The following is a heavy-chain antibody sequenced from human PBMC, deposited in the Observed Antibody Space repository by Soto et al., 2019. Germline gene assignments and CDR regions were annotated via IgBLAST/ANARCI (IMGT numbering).Heavy chain of an antibody. CDR3: ARASSYYYYSSGYYWTFDY. D-gene: IGHD3-22*01. J-gene: IGHJ4*02. CDR1: GGTFSSYA. V-gene: IGHV1-69*13. Sequence: RASVKVSCKASGGTFSSYAISWVRQAPGQGLEWRGGIIPIFGTANYAQKFQGRVTITADESTSTAYMELSSLRSEDTAVYYCARASSYYYYSSGYYWTFDYWGQGTLVTVSS. CDR2: IIPIFGTA.